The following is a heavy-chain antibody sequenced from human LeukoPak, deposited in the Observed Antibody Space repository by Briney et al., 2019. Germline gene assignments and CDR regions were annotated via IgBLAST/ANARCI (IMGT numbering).Heavy chain of an antibody. D-gene: IGHD3-9*01. V-gene: IGHV4-59*12. J-gene: IGHJ6*03. CDR3: ARDTTIYDILTGPLYYYYYYYMDV. Sequence: SETLSLTCTVSGGSIADYYWSWIRQFPGKGLEWIGYISYRGSTSYNPSLNSRVSISLDTSKNQLSLRLNSVTAADTAVYYCARDTTIYDILTGPLYYYYYYYMDVWGKGTTVTVSS. CDR2: ISYRGST. CDR1: GGSIADYY.